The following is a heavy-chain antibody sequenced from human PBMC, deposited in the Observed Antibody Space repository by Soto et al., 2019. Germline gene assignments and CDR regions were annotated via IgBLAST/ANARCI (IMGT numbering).Heavy chain of an antibody. J-gene: IGHJ5*02. Sequence: SETLSLTCAVSGGSISSSNWWSWVRQPPGKGLEWIGEIYHSGSTNYNPSLKSRVTISVDKSKNQFSLKLSSVTAADTAVYYCARWVHRLLWFGERRENWFGPWGQGTLVTVSS. CDR3: ARWVHRLLWFGERRENWFGP. CDR1: GGSISSSNW. CDR2: IYHSGST. D-gene: IGHD3-10*01. V-gene: IGHV4-4*02.